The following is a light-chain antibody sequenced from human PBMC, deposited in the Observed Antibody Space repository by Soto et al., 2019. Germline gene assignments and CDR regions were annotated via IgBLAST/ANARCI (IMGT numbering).Light chain of an antibody. Sequence: EIVLTQSPATLSVSPGERVTLSCRASQSVDINLAWYQQKPGQAPRLLIYGASTRATGIPDRFSGSGSGTDFTLTISRLEPEDFAVYYCQQYAGSSTFGQGTKVDIK. J-gene: IGKJ1*01. CDR3: QQYAGSST. CDR1: QSVDIN. CDR2: GAS. V-gene: IGKV3-20*01.